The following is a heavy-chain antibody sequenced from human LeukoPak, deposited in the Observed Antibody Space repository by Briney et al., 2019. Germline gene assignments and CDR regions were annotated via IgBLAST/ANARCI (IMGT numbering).Heavy chain of an antibody. V-gene: IGHV3-21*01. Sequence: GGSLRLSCAASGFTFSIYSMNWVRQAPGKGLEWVSSIGGTSSSLYYAESVKGRFTISRDNARNSLYLRMSSLRADDTAVYYCAKEAGQDYGALDAFDVWGQGTMVTVSS. CDR3: AKEAGQDYGALDAFDV. D-gene: IGHD4-17*01. CDR2: IGGTSSSL. CDR1: GFTFSIYS. J-gene: IGHJ3*01.